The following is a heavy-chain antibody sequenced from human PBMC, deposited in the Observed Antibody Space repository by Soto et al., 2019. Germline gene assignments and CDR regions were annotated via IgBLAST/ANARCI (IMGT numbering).Heavy chain of an antibody. CDR3: AAPGGYCSGGSCYSGYFDY. J-gene: IGHJ4*02. CDR1: GFTFSSYA. D-gene: IGHD2-15*01. Sequence: EVQLLESGGGLVQPGGSLRLSCVASGFTFSSYAMSWVRQAPGKGLEWVSAISGSGGSTYYADSVKGRFTISRDNSKNTLYLQMNSLRAEDTAVYYCAAPGGYCSGGSCYSGYFDYWGQGTLVTVSS. CDR2: ISGSGGST. V-gene: IGHV3-23*01.